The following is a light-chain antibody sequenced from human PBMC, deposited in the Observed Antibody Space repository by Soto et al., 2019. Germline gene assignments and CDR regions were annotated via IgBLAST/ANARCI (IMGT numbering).Light chain of an antibody. J-gene: IGLJ1*01. CDR3: KSYAGSNTYV. CDR2: EVS. CDR1: SSDIGTYNY. V-gene: IGLV2-14*01. Sequence: QSALTQPASVSGSPGQSITISCTGTSSDIGTYNYVSWYQHHPGKAPKLLIYEVSKRPSGVSNRFSGSEPGNTASLTISGLQAADEADYFCKSYAGSNTYVFGSGTKVTV.